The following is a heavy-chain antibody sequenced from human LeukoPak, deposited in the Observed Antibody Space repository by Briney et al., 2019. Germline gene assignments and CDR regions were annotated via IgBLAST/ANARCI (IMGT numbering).Heavy chain of an antibody. D-gene: IGHD3-10*01. CDR3: ARLRYGSGSNWFDP. Sequence: GGSLRLSCAASGFTFSSYSMNWVRQAPGKGLEWVSSISSSSSYIYYADSVKGRFTISRDNAKNSLYLQMNSLRVDDTAVYYCARLRYGSGSNWFDPWGQGTLVTVSS. CDR2: ISSSSSYI. CDR1: GFTFSSYS. V-gene: IGHV3-21*01. J-gene: IGHJ5*02.